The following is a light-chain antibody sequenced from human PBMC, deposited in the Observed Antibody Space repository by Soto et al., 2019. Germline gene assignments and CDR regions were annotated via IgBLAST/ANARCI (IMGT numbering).Light chain of an antibody. Sequence: LSVCQGERATHSFRARQSVSSNLAWYQQKPGQSPRLLIYGASTRATGIPARFSGSGSGTEFTLTISGLQSEDFAVYYCQQDGTSPWTFGQGTKVDIK. V-gene: IGKV3-15*01. J-gene: IGKJ1*01. CDR1: QSVSSN. CDR3: QQDGTSPWT. CDR2: GAS.